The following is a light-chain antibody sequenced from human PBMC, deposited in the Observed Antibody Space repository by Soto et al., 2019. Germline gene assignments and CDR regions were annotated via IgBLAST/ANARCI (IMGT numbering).Light chain of an antibody. J-gene: IGKJ1*01. CDR3: QQYHTDWT. Sequence: IQITQFPATHSPSAGARVTITCRASESIDNWLAWYQQKPGKAPKLLVFAASTLVRGVPSRFSGRGSGTEFTLTISSLQADDYATFYCQQYHTDWTFGQGTKVDI. V-gene: IGKV1-5*01. CDR2: AAS. CDR1: ESIDNW.